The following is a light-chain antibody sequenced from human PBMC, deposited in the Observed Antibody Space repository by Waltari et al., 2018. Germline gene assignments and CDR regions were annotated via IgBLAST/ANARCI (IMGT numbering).Light chain of an antibody. Sequence: QSALTQPASVSGSPGQSITISCTGSSSDVGNYNFVSWYQQHPDEAPKLVIHEGSKRPSGSSIRFSGSKSGNTASLTISRLQAEDEADYYCCSYAGSRTPWVFGGGTRVTVL. CDR3: CSYAGSRTPWV. CDR1: SSDVGNYNF. CDR2: EGS. J-gene: IGLJ3*02. V-gene: IGLV2-23*01.